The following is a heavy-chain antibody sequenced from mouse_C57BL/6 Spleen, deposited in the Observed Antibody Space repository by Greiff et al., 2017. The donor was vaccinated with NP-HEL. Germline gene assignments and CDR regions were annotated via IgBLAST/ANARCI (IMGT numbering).Heavy chain of an antibody. V-gene: IGHV14-2*01. CDR3: AREGYYGSSYDYAMDY. CDR2: IDPEDGET. J-gene: IGHJ4*01. Sequence: VQLQQPGAELVKPGASVKLSCKASGYTFTSYWMHWVKQRTEQGLEWIGRIDPEDGETKYAPKFQGKATITADTSSNTAYLQLSSLTSEDTAVYYCAREGYYGSSYDYAMDYWGQGTSVTVSS. D-gene: IGHD1-1*01. CDR1: GYTFTSYW.